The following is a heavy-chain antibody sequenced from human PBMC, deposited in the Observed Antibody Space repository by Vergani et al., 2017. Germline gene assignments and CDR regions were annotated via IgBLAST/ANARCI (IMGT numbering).Heavy chain of an antibody. Sequence: EVQLVESGGGLVKPGGSLRLSCAASGFTFSSYSMNWVRQAPGKGLEWVSSISSSSSYIDYADSVKGRFTISRDNAKNSLYLQMNNLRAEDTAVYYCAREGLGGYEFWSRYRNYYYNWMDVWGEGTTVTVSS. CDR2: ISSSSSYI. J-gene: IGHJ6*04. V-gene: IGHV3-21*01. D-gene: IGHD3-3*01. CDR1: GFTFSSYS. CDR3: AREGLGGYEFWSRYRNYYYNWMDV.